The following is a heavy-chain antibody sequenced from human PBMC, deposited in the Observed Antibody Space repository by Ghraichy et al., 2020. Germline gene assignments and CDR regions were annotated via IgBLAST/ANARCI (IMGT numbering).Heavy chain of an antibody. CDR1: GFTFSDSY. D-gene: IGHD3-16*01. Sequence: WGSLRLSCADSGFTFSDSYMSWIRQAPGKGLEWVSYISSSGSSIYYADSVKGRFTISRDNAKSSLYLQMNSLRAEDTAVYYCARARGIGPGGHFDYWGQGTLVTVSS. J-gene: IGHJ4*02. V-gene: IGHV3-11*01. CDR2: ISSSGSSI. CDR3: ARARGIGPGGHFDY.